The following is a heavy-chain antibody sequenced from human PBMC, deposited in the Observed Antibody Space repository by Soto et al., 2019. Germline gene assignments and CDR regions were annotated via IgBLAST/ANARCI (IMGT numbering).Heavy chain of an antibody. D-gene: IGHD3-9*01. CDR3: AREADDILTGYYLSYYYYYGRDV. V-gene: IGHV3-21*01. CDR1: GFTFSSYS. J-gene: IGHJ6*02. CDR2: ISSSSSYI. Sequence: SGGYLRLSCAASGFTFSSYSMNWVRQAPGKGLEWVSSISSSSSYIYYADSVKGRFTISRDNAKNSLYLQMNSLRAEDTAVYYCAREADDILTGYYLSYYYYYGRDVWGQGTTVTVAS.